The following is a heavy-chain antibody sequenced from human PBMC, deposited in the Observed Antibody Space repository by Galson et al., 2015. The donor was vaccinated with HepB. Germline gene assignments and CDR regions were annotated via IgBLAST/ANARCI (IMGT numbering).Heavy chain of an antibody. D-gene: IGHD4-17*01. V-gene: IGHV4-39*01. CDR2: IYYSGST. J-gene: IGHJ2*01. CDR3: ARHSRWARDYGDYFPPGDWYFDL. CDR1: GGSISSSSYY. Sequence: ETLSLTCTVSGGSISSSSYYWGWIRQPPGRGLEWIGSIYYSGSTYYNPSLKSRVTISVDTSKNQFSLKLSSGTAAGTAVYYCARHSRWARDYGDYFPPGDWYFDLWGRGTLVTVSS.